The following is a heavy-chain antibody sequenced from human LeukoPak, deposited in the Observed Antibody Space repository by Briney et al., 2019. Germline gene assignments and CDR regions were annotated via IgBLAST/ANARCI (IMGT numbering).Heavy chain of an antibody. J-gene: IGHJ4*02. CDR3: ARALAAPHY. Sequence: GGSLRLSCAASGFTFSTYSMNWVRQAPGKGLEWVSSISSSSNNIYYADSVKGRITISRDNAKNTLYLQMNSLRAEDTAVYYRARALAAPHYWGQGTLVTVSS. V-gene: IGHV3-21*01. CDR1: GFTFSTYS. CDR2: ISSSSNNI.